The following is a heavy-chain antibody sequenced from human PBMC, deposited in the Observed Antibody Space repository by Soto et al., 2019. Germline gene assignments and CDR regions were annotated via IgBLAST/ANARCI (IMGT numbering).Heavy chain of an antibody. CDR3: ARGSGGVSGCYNDGY. D-gene: IGHD3-16*01. V-gene: IGHV1-18*01. Sequence: QVRLVQSGAEVKKPGASVKVSCKASDYTFTSYGISWVRQAPGQGLEWMGWISAYNGNTNYAQKRQGRVTRTTDTSANTAHRELRSLRADDTAVYYCARGSGGVSGCYNDGYWGQRPLVT. CDR2: ISAYNGNT. CDR1: DYTFTSYG. J-gene: IGHJ4*02.